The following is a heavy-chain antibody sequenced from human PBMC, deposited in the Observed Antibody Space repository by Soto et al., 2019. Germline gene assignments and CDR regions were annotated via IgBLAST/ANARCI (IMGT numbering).Heavy chain of an antibody. D-gene: IGHD3-22*01. V-gene: IGHV3-48*02. CDR1: GFTFSSYS. Sequence: GGSLRLSCAASGFTFSSYSMNWVRQAPGKGLEWVSYISSSSSTIYYADSVKGRFTISRDNAKNSLYLQMNSLRDEDTAVYYCARDGAPYYDSTGYPRYWGQGTLVTSPQ. J-gene: IGHJ4*02. CDR2: ISSSSSTI. CDR3: ARDGAPYYDSTGYPRY.